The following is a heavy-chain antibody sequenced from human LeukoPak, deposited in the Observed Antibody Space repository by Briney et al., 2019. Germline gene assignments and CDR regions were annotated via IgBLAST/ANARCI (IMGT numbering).Heavy chain of an antibody. CDR3: ARVFSKGWFDP. CDR2: ISSSSSYI. Sequence: PGRSLRLSCAASGFTFSSYSMNWVRQAPGKGLEWVSSISSSSSYIYYADSVKGRFTISRDNAKNSLYLQMNSLRAEDTAVYYCARVFSKGWFDPWGQGTLVTVSS. CDR1: GFTFSSYS. J-gene: IGHJ5*02. V-gene: IGHV3-21*01.